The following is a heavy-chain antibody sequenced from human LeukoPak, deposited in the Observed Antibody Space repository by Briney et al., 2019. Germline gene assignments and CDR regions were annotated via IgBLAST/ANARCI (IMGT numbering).Heavy chain of an antibody. Sequence: PSETLSLTCTVSGGSISSYYWSWIRQPPGKGLEWIGFIYYSGSTNYNPSLKSRVTISVDTSKNPFSLKLSSVTAADTAVYYCARHAIGYCSSTSCYPLTPHYYYYMDVWGKGTTVTVSS. J-gene: IGHJ6*03. CDR1: GGSISSYY. CDR3: ARHAIGYCSSTSCYPLTPHYYYYMDV. D-gene: IGHD2-2*01. CDR2: IYYSGST. V-gene: IGHV4-59*08.